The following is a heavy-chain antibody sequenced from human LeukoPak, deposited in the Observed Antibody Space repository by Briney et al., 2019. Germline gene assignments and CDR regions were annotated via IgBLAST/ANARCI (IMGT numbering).Heavy chain of an antibody. CDR2: ISTSGST. Sequence: PSETLSLTSTVSGGSISSYYCSWIRQPPGKGLEWIGYISTSGSTDYSPSLKSRVTISVDTSKNQFSLKLSSVTAADTAVYYCARGRYCSADICSGGDAFDIWGQGTMVSVSS. CDR3: ARGRYCSADICSGGDAFDI. J-gene: IGHJ3*02. CDR1: GGSISSYY. D-gene: IGHD2-15*01. V-gene: IGHV4-4*09.